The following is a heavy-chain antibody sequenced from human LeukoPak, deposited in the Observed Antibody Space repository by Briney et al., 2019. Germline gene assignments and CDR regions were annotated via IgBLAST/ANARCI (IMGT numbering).Heavy chain of an antibody. D-gene: IGHD6-19*01. Sequence: SVKVSCKASGGTFSSYAISWVRQAPGQGLEWMGGIIPIFGTANYAQKFQGRVTITTDESTSTAYMELSSLRSEDTAVYYCAKYDQWLVPFDYWGQGTLVTVSS. CDR1: GGTFSSYA. J-gene: IGHJ4*02. V-gene: IGHV1-69*05. CDR3: AKYDQWLVPFDY. CDR2: IIPIFGTA.